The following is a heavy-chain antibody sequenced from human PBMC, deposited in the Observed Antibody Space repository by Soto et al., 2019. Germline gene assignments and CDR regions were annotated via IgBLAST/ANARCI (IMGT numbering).Heavy chain of an antibody. CDR2: INTGNGNT. Sequence: QVQLVQSGAEEKKPGASVKVSCKASGYTFTSYAMHWVRQAPGQRLEWIGRINTGNGNTKYSQKFQGRVTITRDTSASTAYMELSSLRSEDTAVYYCARGAPVWFDPWGQGTLVTVSS. D-gene: IGHD3-16*01. CDR1: GYTFTSYA. V-gene: IGHV1-3*04. J-gene: IGHJ5*02. CDR3: ARGAPVWFDP.